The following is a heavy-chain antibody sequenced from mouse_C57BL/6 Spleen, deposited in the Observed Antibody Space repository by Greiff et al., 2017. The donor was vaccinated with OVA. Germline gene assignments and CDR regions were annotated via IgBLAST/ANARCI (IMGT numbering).Heavy chain of an antibody. J-gene: IGHJ4*01. V-gene: IGHV1-52*01. D-gene: IGHD4-1*01. CDR1: GYTFTSYW. CDR3: ARVGTGYYAMDY. Sequence: QVQLQQPGAELVRPGSSVKLSCKASGYTFTSYWMHWVKQRPIQGLEWIGNIDPSDSETHYNQKFKDKATLTVDKSSSTAYMQLSSLTSEDSAVYYCARVGTGYYAMDYWGQGTSVTVSS. CDR2: IDPSDSET.